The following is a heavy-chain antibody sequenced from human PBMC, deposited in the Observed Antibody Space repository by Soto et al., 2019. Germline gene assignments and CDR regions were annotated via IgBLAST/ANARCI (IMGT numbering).Heavy chain of an antibody. CDR2: IKQDGSEK. CDR1: GFTFSSYW. J-gene: IGHJ5*02. V-gene: IGHV3-7*03. CDR3: ATTNCGYCSSTARGWFDP. D-gene: IGHD2-2*01. Sequence: EVQLVESGGGLVQPGGSLRLSCAASGFTFSSYWMSWVRQAPGKGLEWVANIKQDGSEKYYVDSVKGRFIISRDNAKNSLYLQMNSLRAEDTAVYYCATTNCGYCSSTARGWFDPWGQGTLVTVSS.